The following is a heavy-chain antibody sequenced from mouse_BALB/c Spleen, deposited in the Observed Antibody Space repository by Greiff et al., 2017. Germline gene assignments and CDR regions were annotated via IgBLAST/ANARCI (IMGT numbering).Heavy chain of an antibody. D-gene: IGHD2-1*01. J-gene: IGHJ3*01. CDR2: ISSGSSTI. Sequence: EVHLVESGGGLVQPGGSRKLSCAASGFTFSSFGMHWVRQAPEKGLEWVAYISSGSSTIYYADTVKGRFTISRDNPKNTLFLQMTSLRSEDTAMYYCARSGNDWFAYWGQGTLVTVSA. V-gene: IGHV5-17*02. CDR3: ARSGNDWFAY. CDR1: GFTFSSFG.